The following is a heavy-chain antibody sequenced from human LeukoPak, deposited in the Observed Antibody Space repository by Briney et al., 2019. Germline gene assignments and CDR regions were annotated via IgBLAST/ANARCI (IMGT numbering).Heavy chain of an antibody. J-gene: IGHJ3*02. Sequence: GGSLRLSCAASGFTFSSYGMHWVRQAPGKGLEWVAVIWYDGSNKYYADSVKGRFTISRDNSKNTLYLQMDSLSAEDTAVYYCARETEEAFDIWGQGTMVTVSS. CDR3: ARETEEAFDI. CDR2: IWYDGSNK. CDR1: GFTFSSYG. D-gene: IGHD1-14*01. V-gene: IGHV3-33*01.